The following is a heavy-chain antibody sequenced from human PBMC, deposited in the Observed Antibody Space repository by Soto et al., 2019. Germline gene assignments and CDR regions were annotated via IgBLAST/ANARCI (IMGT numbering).Heavy chain of an antibody. Sequence: EVQLLESGGGLVQPGGSLRLSCAASGFTFSSYAMSWVRQAPGKGLEWVSAISGSGGSTYYADSVKGRFTISRDNSKNRLYLQMNRFRAENTAIYYCANAYPRMAARSYDYYYMDDWGKGTTVTVSS. D-gene: IGHD6-6*01. CDR2: ISGSGGST. CDR3: ANAYPRMAARSYDYYYMDD. J-gene: IGHJ6*03. V-gene: IGHV3-23*01. CDR1: GFTFSSYA.